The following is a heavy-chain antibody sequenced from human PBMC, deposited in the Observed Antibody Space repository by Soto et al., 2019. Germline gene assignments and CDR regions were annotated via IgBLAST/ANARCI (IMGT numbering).Heavy chain of an antibody. CDR3: ARHDWAKPFDY. CDR1: GGSISSSSYY. Sequence: QLQLQESGPGLVKPSETLSLTCTVSGGSISSSSYYWGWIRQPPGKGLEWIGSIYYSGSTYYNPSLKSRVTISVATSKNQFSRKLSSVTAADTAVYYCARHDWAKPFDYWGQGTLVTVSS. D-gene: IGHD3-9*01. J-gene: IGHJ4*02. CDR2: IYYSGST. V-gene: IGHV4-39*01.